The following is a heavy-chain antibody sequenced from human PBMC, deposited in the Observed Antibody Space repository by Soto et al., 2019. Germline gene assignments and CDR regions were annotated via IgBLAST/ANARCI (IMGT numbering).Heavy chain of an antibody. Sequence: QVQLVQSGAEVKKPGASVKVSCKASGYIFVSYAIIWVRQAPGQGLEWMGWISAYNGNTIYAQNLQGRVTMTTDTSTSTAYMELSSLRSDDTAVYYCAKDKGGWFDPWGQGTLVTVSS. J-gene: IGHJ5*02. CDR2: ISAYNGNT. V-gene: IGHV1-18*01. D-gene: IGHD1-26*01. CDR1: GYIFVSYA. CDR3: AKDKGGWFDP.